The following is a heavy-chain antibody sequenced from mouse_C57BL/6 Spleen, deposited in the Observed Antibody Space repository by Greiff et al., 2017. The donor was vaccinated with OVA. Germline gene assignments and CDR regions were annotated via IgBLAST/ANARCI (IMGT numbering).Heavy chain of an antibody. Sequence: VQLQESGADLAKPGASVKLSCKASGYTFTSYWMHWVKQRPGQGLEWIGYINPSSGYTKYNQKFKDKATLTADKASSTAYMQLSSLTYEDAAVYYCARERGPAQAYYYAMDYWGQGTSVTVSS. CDR2: INPSSGYT. D-gene: IGHD3-2*02. J-gene: IGHJ4*01. V-gene: IGHV1-7*01. CDR3: ARERGPAQAYYYAMDY. CDR1: GYTFTSYW.